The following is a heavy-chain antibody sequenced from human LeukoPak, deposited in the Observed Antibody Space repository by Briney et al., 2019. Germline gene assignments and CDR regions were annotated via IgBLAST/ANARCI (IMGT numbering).Heavy chain of an antibody. CDR1: GFTFSSYS. CDR2: ISSSSSYI. CDR3: ARGLAAAAPDY. Sequence: GGSLRLSCAASGFTFSSYSTNWVRQAPGKGLEWVSSISSSSSYIYYADSVKGRFTISRDNAKNSLYLQMNSLRAEDTAVYYCARGLAAAAPDYWGQGTLVTVSS. J-gene: IGHJ4*02. D-gene: IGHD6-13*01. V-gene: IGHV3-21*01.